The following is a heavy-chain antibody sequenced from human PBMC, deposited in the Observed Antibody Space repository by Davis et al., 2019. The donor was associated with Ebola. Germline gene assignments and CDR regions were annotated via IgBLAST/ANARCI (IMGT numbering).Heavy chain of an antibody. J-gene: IGHJ4*02. CDR1: GYTFTGYY. V-gene: IGHV1-2*02. D-gene: IGHD3-10*01. CDR3: AREFYGSGNPPNY. CDR2: INPNSGGT. Sequence: ASVKVSCKASGYTFTGYYIHWVRQAPGQGLEWMGWINPNSGGTNYARQFQGRVTMTRDTSTSTAYMELSSLRFDDTAVYYCAREFYGSGNPPNYWGQGTLVTVSS.